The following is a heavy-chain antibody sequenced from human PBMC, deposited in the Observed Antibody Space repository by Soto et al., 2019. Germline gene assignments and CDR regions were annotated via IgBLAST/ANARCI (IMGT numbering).Heavy chain of an antibody. CDR2: IYYSGST. D-gene: IGHD2-15*01. Sequence: SETLSLTCTVSGGSISSYYWSWIRQPPGKGLEWIGYIYYSGSTDYNPSLKSRVTISIDTSKNQFSLKLRSVTAADTAVYYCAIITAVAGYWGQGTLVTVSS. CDR1: GGSISSYY. V-gene: IGHV4-59*01. J-gene: IGHJ4*02. CDR3: AIITAVAGY.